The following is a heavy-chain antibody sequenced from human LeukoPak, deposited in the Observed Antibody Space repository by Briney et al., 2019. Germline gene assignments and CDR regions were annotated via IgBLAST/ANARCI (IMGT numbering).Heavy chain of an antibody. CDR2: INHSGST. V-gene: IGHV4-34*01. CDR1: GGSISSYY. CDR3: ARGTAAAGTGVDY. D-gene: IGHD6-13*01. J-gene: IGHJ4*02. Sequence: SETLSLTCTVSGGSISSYYWSWIRQPPGKGLEWIGEINHSGSTNYNPSLKSRVTISVDTSKNQFSLKLSSVTAADTAVYYCARGTAAAGTGVDYWGQGTLVTVSS.